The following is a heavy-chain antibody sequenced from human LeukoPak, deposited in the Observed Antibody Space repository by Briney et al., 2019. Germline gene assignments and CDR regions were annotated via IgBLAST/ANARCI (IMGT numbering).Heavy chain of an antibody. Sequence: PSETLSLTCAAYGGSFSGYYWSWIRQPPGKGLEWIGEINHSGSTNYNPSLKSRVTISVDTSKNQFSLKLSSVTAADTAVYYCARGSPYYDSSGYYYVDYWGQGTLVTVSS. J-gene: IGHJ4*02. CDR3: ARGSPYYDSSGYYYVDY. CDR2: INHSGST. V-gene: IGHV4-34*01. D-gene: IGHD3-22*01. CDR1: GGSFSGYY.